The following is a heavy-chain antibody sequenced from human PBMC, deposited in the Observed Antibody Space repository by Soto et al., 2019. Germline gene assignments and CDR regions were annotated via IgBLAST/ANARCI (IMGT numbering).Heavy chain of an antibody. V-gene: IGHV3-30-3*01. CDR3: ARDQTGITTTGGGRIDH. CDR2: VSFDGSNK. Sequence: VQLVESGGGVVQPGRSLRLSCAASGFTFSTHAMHWVRQAPGKGLECVAIVSFDGSNKYYADSVKGRFTISRDNSENTLYLQMSGLTPEDTAVYYCARDQTGITTTGGGRIDHWGQGTLVTVSS. D-gene: IGHD1-20*01. CDR1: GFTFSTHA. J-gene: IGHJ4*02.